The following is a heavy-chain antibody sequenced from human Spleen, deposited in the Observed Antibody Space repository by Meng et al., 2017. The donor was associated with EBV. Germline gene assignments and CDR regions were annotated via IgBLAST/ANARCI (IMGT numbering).Heavy chain of an antibody. CDR2: ISSSGST. V-gene: IGHV4-39*01. Sequence: QLHLQERGPRLVRPSETLSLTCGVSGASISDSSAYWGWIRQSPRKGLEWIGTISSSGSTFYNPSLESRLTLSVDTTENHFALKLTSVTAADTAMYYCARHTGDFDYWGQGALVTVSS. CDR3: ARHTGDFDY. D-gene: IGHD2-8*02. CDR1: GASISDSSAY. J-gene: IGHJ4*02.